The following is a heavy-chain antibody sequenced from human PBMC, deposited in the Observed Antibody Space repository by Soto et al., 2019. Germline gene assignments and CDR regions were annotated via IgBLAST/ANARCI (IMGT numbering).Heavy chain of an antibody. J-gene: IGHJ4*02. V-gene: IGHV3-48*02. D-gene: IGHD2-21*02. CDR1: GFTFSNYN. CDR2: ISTSSSTI. Sequence: HPVGSLRLSCAASGFTFSNYNMNWVRQAPGKGLEWISYISTSSSTIYYADSVKGRFTISRDNAKNSLYLQMNSLRDEDTALYYCARHCGGGCYRGFDYWGLGSLVTVSS. CDR3: ARHCGGGCYRGFDY.